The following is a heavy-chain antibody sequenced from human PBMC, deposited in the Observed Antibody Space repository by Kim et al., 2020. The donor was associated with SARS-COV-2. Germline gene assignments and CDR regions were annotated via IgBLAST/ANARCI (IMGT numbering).Heavy chain of an antibody. CDR2: ISYSGST. J-gene: IGHJ4*02. D-gene: IGHD4-17*01. Sequence: SETLSLTCTVSGGSISSGGYYWSWIRQHPGKGLEWIGYISYSGSTSYYPSLRSRVTISLDTSNNQFSLKLSSVTAADTAVYYCATFETDYGDPAGWSQGTLVTVSS. V-gene: IGHV4-31*03. CDR1: GGSISSGGYY. CDR3: ATFETDYGDPAG.